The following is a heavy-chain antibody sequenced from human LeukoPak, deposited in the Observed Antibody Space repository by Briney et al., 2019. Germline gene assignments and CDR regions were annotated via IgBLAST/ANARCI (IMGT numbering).Heavy chain of an antibody. CDR2: IYYSGST. J-gene: IGHJ4*02. CDR3: ARLRWKWVNFDY. D-gene: IGHD1-26*01. CDR1: GGSISSSSYY. Sequence: SETLSLTCTVSGGSISSSSYYWGWIRQPPGKGLEWIGSIYYSGSTYYNPSLKSRVTISVDTSKNQFSLKLSSVTAADTAVYYCARLRWKWVNFDYWGQGTLVTVSS. V-gene: IGHV4-39*01.